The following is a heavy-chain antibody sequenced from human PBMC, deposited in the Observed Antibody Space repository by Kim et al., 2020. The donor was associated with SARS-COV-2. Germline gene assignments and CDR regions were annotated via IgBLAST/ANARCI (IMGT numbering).Heavy chain of an antibody. CDR3: ARGDSSSWYEVRYYFDY. CDR2: ISSSSSYI. Sequence: GGSLRLSCAASGFTFSSYSMNWVRQAPGKGLEWVSSISSSSSYIYYADSVKGRFTISRDNAKNSLYLQMNSLRAEDTAVYYCARGDSSSWYEVRYYFDYWGQGTLVTVSS. CDR1: GFTFSSYS. D-gene: IGHD6-13*01. V-gene: IGHV3-21*01. J-gene: IGHJ4*02.